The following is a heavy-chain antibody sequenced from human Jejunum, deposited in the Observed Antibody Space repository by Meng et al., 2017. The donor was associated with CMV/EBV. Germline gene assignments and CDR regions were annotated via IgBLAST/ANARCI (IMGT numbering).Heavy chain of an antibody. J-gene: IGHJ4*02. CDR2: INPDGSDT. CDR3: ARGFAYTNYFDS. V-gene: IGHV5-51*01. CDR1: GYTFTTYW. D-gene: IGHD3-16*01. Sequence: GSGYTFTTYWIGWLRQMPGKGLEWIGIINPDGSDTKYSPSFQGQVTVSADRSTSTAYLQWSSLKASDTAVYYCARGFAYTNYFDSWGQGTLGTVSS.